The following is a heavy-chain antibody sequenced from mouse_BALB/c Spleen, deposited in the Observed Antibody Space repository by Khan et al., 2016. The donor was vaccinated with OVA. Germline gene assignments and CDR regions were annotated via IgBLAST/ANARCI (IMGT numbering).Heavy chain of an antibody. CDR2: IDPFSGDT. V-gene: IGHV1S135*01. D-gene: IGHD2-2*01. J-gene: IGHJ3*01. Sequence: VQLQQSGPELMKPGASVKISCKASGYSFTSYYIHWVIQSHGKSLEWIGYIDPFSGDTTYNQKFKGRATLTVDKSSSTAYIPLSNLTSEDSAVYYCTRHGYVAWFTYWGQGTLVTVSA. CDR3: TRHGYVAWFTY. CDR1: GYSFTSYY.